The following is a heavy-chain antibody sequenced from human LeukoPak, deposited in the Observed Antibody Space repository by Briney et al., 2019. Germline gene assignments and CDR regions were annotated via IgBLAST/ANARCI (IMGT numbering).Heavy chain of an antibody. CDR1: GFTFSSYW. CDR2: IKKDGSEK. J-gene: IGHJ4*02. CDR3: ARDLSGVTGYTYGRGIDY. V-gene: IGHV3-7*01. Sequence: GGSLRLSCAASGFTFSSYWMSWVRQAPGKGLEWVANIKKDGSEKYYVDSVKGRFTISRDNAKTSLYLQMNSLRVEDTAVYYCARDLSGVTGYTYGRGIDYWGQGTLVTVSS. D-gene: IGHD5-18*01.